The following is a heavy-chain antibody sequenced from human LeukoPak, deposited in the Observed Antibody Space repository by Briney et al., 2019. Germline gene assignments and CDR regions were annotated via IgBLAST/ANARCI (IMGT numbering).Heavy chain of an antibody. CDR1: GFASIGDS. V-gene: IGHV3-48*01. D-gene: IGHD4-17*01. CDR3: ARGYGDYSLDY. J-gene: IGHJ4*02. CDR2: IDSSGTTI. Sequence: GGSLRLSCAASGFASIGDSMNWVRQAPGKGLEWLTFIDSSGTTIFSADSVKGRFTISRDNAKDSLYLQMNSLRAEDTAVYYCARGYGDYSLDYWGQGSLVTVSS.